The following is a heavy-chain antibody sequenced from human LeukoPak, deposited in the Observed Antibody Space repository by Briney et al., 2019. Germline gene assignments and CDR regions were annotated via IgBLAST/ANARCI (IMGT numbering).Heavy chain of an antibody. CDR3: AAVVPAVMGYFDY. D-gene: IGHD2-2*01. V-gene: IGHV1-69*13. CDR2: IIPIFGTA. Sequence: SVNVSCTASGGTFSIYALSWVRQAPGQGLEWVGGIIPIFGTANYAQKFQGRVTITADESTSRAYMELSSLRSEDTAVYYCAAVVPAVMGYFDYWGQGTLVTVSS. J-gene: IGHJ4*02. CDR1: GGTFSIYA.